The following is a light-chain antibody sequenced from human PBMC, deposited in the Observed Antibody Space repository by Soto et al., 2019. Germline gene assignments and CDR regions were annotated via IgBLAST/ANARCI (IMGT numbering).Light chain of an antibody. CDR3: SSYTTNSIVV. CDR1: SSDVGDYNY. CDR2: EVT. J-gene: IGLJ2*01. V-gene: IGLV2-14*01. Sequence: QSALTQPASVSGSPGQSITISCTGTSSDVGDYNYVSWYQQHLGKAPKLMIYEVTHRLSGVSNRFSGSKSGYTASLTISGLQDEDEADYYCSSYTTNSIVVFGGGTKLTVL.